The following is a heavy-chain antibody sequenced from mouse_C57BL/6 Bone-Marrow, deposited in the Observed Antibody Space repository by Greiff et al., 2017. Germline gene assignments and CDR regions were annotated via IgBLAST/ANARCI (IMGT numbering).Heavy chain of an antibody. CDR3: ARGGLRHAMDY. J-gene: IGHJ4*01. Sequence: QVQLQQPGTELVKPGASVKLSCKASGYTFTSYWMHWVKQRPGQGLEWIGNINPSNGGTTYNEKFKSKATLTVDKSSSTAYRQLSSLTSEDSAVYYCARGGLRHAMDYWGQGTSVTVSS. D-gene: IGHD2-4*01. V-gene: IGHV1-53*01. CDR2: INPSNGGT. CDR1: GYTFTSYW.